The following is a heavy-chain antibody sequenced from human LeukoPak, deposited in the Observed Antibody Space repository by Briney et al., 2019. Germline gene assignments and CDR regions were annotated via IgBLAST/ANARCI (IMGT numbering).Heavy chain of an antibody. V-gene: IGHV1-69*13. CDR3: VSGAAAGTGEAFDI. D-gene: IGHD6-13*01. CDR1: GGTFSSYA. J-gene: IGHJ3*02. Sequence: ASVKVSCKASGGTFSSYAISWVRQAPGQGLEWMGGIIPIFGTANYAQKFQGRVTITADESTSTAYMELSSLRSEDTAVYYCVSGAAAGTGEAFDIWGQGTMVTVSS. CDR2: IIPIFGTA.